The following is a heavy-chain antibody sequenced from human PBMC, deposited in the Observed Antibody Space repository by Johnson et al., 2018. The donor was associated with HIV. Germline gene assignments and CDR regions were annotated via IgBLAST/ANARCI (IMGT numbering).Heavy chain of an antibody. Sequence: QVQLVESGGGLVQPGGSLRLSCAASGFTFSDYYMSWIRQAPGKGLEWVSYISSSGSTIYYADSVKGRFTISRDNSKNTLYLQMNSLRSEDTAVYYCAKEGEYFYDSSGFDAFDIWGQGTMVTVSS. J-gene: IGHJ3*02. CDR3: AKEGEYFYDSSGFDAFDI. CDR1: GFTFSDYY. CDR2: ISSSGSTI. D-gene: IGHD3-22*01. V-gene: IGHV3-11*04.